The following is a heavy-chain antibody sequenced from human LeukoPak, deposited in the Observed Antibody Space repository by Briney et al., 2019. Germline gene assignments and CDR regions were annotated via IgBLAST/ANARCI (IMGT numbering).Heavy chain of an antibody. V-gene: IGHV3-23*01. CDR2: ISRDGTNT. J-gene: IGHJ4*01. CDR3: TKSGGYSYGYFDY. CDR1: EFTFSSYA. D-gene: IGHD3-16*02. Sequence: PGGSLRLSCAASEFTFSSYAMSWVRQAPGKGLEWVSTISRDGTNTYYADSVKGRFTISRDNSNTLYMQINSLRAEDAAVYYCTKSGGYSYGYFDYWGRGTLVTVSS.